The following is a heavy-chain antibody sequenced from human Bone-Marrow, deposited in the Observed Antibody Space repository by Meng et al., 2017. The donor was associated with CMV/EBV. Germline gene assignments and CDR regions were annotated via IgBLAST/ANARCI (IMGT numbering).Heavy chain of an antibody. CDR3: ARERGYCSSINCFKEGMDV. V-gene: IGHV1-18*01. CDR1: GYTFTSYG. D-gene: IGHD2-2*01. J-gene: IGHJ6*02. CDR2: INVYNGKR. Sequence: ASVKVSCKASGYTFTSYGISWVRQAPGQGLEWMGWINVYNGKRDYAQKFNVRVTMTTDTSTSTAYMELRSLRSDDTATYYCARERGYCSSINCFKEGMDVWGQGPTVTVSS.